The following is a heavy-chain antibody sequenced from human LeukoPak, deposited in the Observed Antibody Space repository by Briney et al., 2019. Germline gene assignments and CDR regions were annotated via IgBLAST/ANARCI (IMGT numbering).Heavy chain of an antibody. Sequence: SETLSLTCAVYGGSFSGYYWSWIRQPPGKGLEWIGEINHSGSTNYNPSLKSRVTISVDTSKNQFSLKLSSVTAADTAVYYCARSGLGSGSYYFDYWGQGTLVTVSS. CDR2: INHSGST. V-gene: IGHV4-34*01. CDR1: GGSFSGYY. D-gene: IGHD3-10*02. J-gene: IGHJ4*02. CDR3: ARSGLGSGSYYFDY.